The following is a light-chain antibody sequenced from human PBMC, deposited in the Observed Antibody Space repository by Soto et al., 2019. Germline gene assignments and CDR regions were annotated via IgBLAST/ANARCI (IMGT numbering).Light chain of an antibody. CDR2: GAL. J-gene: IGKJ2*01. V-gene: IGKV3-20*01. CDR1: QSVTSNF. Sequence: EIVLTQSPGTLSLSPGERATLSCRASQSVTSNFLAWYQQKPGQAPRLLIYGALNRPTGIPDRFSGSGFGTDFTLTISRLEPEDFAVYYCQQYGGSPYTFGPGTNLEIK. CDR3: QQYGGSPYT.